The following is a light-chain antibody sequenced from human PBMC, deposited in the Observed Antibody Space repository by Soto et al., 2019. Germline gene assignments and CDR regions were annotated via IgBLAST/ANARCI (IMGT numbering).Light chain of an antibody. CDR1: SIEVGGYDY. CDR2: DVS. CDR3: SSYTSSSTYVV. J-gene: IGLJ2*01. V-gene: IGLV2-14*01. Sequence: QSVLTQPASVSGSPGQSITISCTGTSIEVGGYDYVSWYQQHPGKAPKLMIYDVSNRPSGVSNRFSGSKSGNTASLTISGLQAEDEADYYCSSYTSSSTYVVFGGGTKLTVL.